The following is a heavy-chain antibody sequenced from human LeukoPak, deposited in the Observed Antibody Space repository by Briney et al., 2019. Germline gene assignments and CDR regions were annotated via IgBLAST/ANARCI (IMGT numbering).Heavy chain of an antibody. CDR3: ASHSYGYNH. CDR2: IKQDGSET. CDR1: GIIMTRYW. Sequence: GGSLRLSCAASGIIMTRYWMSWVRQTPGKGLEWVANIKQDGSETHYVHSVKGRFTIFSDNARNSLYLPMNSLRAENTAVYFCASHSYGYNHWGQGTLVTVSS. J-gene: IGHJ5*02. D-gene: IGHD3-16*01. V-gene: IGHV3-7*01.